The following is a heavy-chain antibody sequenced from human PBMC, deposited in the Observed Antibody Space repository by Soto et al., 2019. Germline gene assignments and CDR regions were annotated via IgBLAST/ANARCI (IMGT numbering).Heavy chain of an antibody. D-gene: IGHD3-10*01. J-gene: IGHJ4*02. CDR2: INAGNGNT. Sequence: QVQLVQSGAEEKKPGASVKVSCKASGYTFSSYAMHWVRQAPGQRLERMGWINAGNGNTKYSQKFQGRVTVSRDTSASTAYMELSSLRSEDTAVYYCARGGPPIDYWGQGTLVTVSS. V-gene: IGHV1-3*05. CDR3: ARGGPPIDY. CDR1: GYTFSSYA.